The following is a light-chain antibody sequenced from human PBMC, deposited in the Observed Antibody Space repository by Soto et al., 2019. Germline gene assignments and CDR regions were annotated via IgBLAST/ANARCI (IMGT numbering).Light chain of an antibody. CDR2: AAS. J-gene: IGKJ1*01. CDR3: QQSFSTLSWT. CDR1: QSISTY. Sequence: DIQMTQSPSSLSASVGDRVTITCRASQSISTYLNWYQHKQGKAPQLLISAASSLQSGVPSRFRGSGSGTDFTLTISSLQPEDFATYYCQQSFSTLSWTFGQGTKVDIK. V-gene: IGKV1-39*01.